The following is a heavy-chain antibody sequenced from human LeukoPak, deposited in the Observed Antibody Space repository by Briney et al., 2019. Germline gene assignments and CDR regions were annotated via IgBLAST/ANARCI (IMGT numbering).Heavy chain of an antibody. J-gene: IGHJ3*02. D-gene: IGHD3-10*01. V-gene: IGHV3-23*01. CDR3: AKDPIYYVSGRFDI. CDR1: GFTFSSYA. CDR2: ISGNGDST. Sequence: PGGSLRLSCAASGFTFSSYAMSWVRQAPGKGLEWVSTISGNGDSTYYGDSVKGRFTISRDKSKNTRYLQMNSLRAEDTAVYYCAKDPIYYVSGRFDIWGQGTMVTVSS.